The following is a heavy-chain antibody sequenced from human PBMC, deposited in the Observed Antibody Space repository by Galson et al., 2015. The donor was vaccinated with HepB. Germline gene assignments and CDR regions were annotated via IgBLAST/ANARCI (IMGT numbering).Heavy chain of an antibody. CDR2: ISGSGATT. J-gene: IGHJ4*02. Sequence: LRLSCAASGFTFSSYAMTWVRQAPGKGLEWVSTISGSGATTYYADSVKGRFTVSRDSSTNTLYLQMNGLRADDTAIYYCVRGTTAPDYWGQGTLVTVSS. CDR1: GFTFSSYA. D-gene: IGHD2/OR15-2a*01. CDR3: VRGTTAPDY. V-gene: IGHV3-23*01.